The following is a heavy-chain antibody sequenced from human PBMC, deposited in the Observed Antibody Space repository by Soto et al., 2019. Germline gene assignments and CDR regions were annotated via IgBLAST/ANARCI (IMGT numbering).Heavy chain of an antibody. V-gene: IGHV1-69*01. Sequence: QVQLVQSGAEVKKPGSSVKVSCKASGGTFSSYAISWVRQAPGQGLEWMGGIIPIFGTANYAQKFQGRVTITANESTGPAYKELSRMRSEDTAVYYCARDRHSEEEIVLMDCYYYGMDVWGQGTTVTVSS. D-gene: IGHD2-8*01. CDR2: IIPIFGTA. CDR1: GGTFSSYA. J-gene: IGHJ6*01. CDR3: ARDRHSEEEIVLMDCYYYGMDV.